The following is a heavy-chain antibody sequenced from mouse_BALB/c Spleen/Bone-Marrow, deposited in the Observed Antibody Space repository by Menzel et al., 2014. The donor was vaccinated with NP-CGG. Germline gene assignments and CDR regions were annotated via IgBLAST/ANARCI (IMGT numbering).Heavy chain of an antibody. Sequence: EVQLQESGPELVMPGASVKISCKTSGYTFTDYTLHWVKQSHGKSLEWIGGVNPNIGGTSYNQKFKDKASLTVNKSSTTAYMELRSLTSEDSAVYYCARGRWYYWGQGTTLTVSS. CDR3: ARGRWYY. D-gene: IGHD2-3*01. J-gene: IGHJ2*01. CDR2: VNPNIGGT. V-gene: IGHV1-22*01. CDR1: GYTFTDYT.